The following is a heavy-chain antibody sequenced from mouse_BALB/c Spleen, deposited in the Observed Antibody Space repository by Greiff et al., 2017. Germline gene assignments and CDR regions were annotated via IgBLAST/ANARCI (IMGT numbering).Heavy chain of an antibody. CDR1: GYTFTDYE. CDR3: TKRIDY. V-gene: IGHV1-15*01. CDR2: IDPETGGT. J-gene: IGHJ2*01. Sequence: VQLQQSGAELVRPGASVTLSCKASGYTFTDYEMHWVKQTPVHGLEWIGAIDPETGGTAYNQKFKGKATLTADKSSSTAYMELRSLTSEDSAVYYRTKRIDYWGQGTTLTVSS.